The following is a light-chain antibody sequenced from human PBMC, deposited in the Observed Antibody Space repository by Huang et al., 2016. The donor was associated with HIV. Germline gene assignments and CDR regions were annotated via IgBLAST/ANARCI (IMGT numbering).Light chain of an antibody. CDR2: TAS. CDR1: QNITKS. J-gene: IGKJ1*01. Sequence: DIQTTQSPPSLSASVGDRVTFTCRANQNITKSLNWYQQKPGKAPKLLIYTASTLESGVPSRFSGGGSGSRFTLNITNLQPEDFATYYCQQSFSVPRTFG. V-gene: IGKV1-39*01. CDR3: QQSFSVPRT.